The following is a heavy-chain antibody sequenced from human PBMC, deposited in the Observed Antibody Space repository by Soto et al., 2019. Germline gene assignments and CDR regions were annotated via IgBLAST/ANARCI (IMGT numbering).Heavy chain of an antibody. J-gene: IGHJ4*02. D-gene: IGHD5-18*01. CDR3: ARFITGIQLWAYFDY. CDR1: GGSISSSSYY. CDR2: IYYSGST. V-gene: IGHV4-39*07. Sequence: SETLSLTCTVSGGSISSSSYYWGWIRQPPGKGLEWIGSIYYSGSTYYNPSLKSRVTISVDTSKNQFSLKLSSVTAADTAVYCCARFITGIQLWAYFDYWGQGTLVTVSS.